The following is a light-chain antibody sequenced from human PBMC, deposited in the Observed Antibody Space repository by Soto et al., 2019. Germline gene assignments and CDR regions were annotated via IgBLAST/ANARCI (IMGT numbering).Light chain of an antibody. CDR3: QQYGSSPWP. Sequence: EVVLTHSPGTLSLSPWERATLSFRASRNINGNYLGWYQLKRGQAPRLLIYGTSTRATGIPDRFSGSGSGTDFTLTISRLEPEDFAVYYCQQYGSSPWPFGQGTKVDIK. V-gene: IGKV3-20*01. J-gene: IGKJ1*01. CDR1: RNINGNY. CDR2: GTS.